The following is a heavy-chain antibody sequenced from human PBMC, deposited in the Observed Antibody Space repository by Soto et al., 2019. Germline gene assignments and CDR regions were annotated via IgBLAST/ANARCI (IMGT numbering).Heavy chain of an antibody. J-gene: IGHJ4*02. CDR3: AREGYGGNSGWFDY. V-gene: IGHV3-21*01. CDR1: GFTFSSYS. CDR2: ITSNTNYI. Sequence: PEGSLRLSCVSSGFTFSSYSMSWVRQAPGEGLEWVSSITSNTNYIHYGDSVKGRFAISRDNAKNSLYLQMNSLRADDTAVYYCAREGYGGNSGWFDYWGQGTLVTVSS. D-gene: IGHD2-21*02.